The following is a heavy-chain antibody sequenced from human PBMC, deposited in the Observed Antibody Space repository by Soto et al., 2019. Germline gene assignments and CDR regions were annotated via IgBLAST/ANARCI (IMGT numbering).Heavy chain of an antibody. V-gene: IGHV3-9*01. CDR1: GFTFDDYA. CDR2: LYRGGST. Sequence: PGGSLRLSCAASGFTFDDYAMHWVRQAPGKGLEWVSVLYRGGSTYYADSVKGRFTISRDNAKNTLYLQMNSLRAEDTAVYYCARGRRYDFWSGYKYYYGMDVWGQGTTVTVSS. J-gene: IGHJ6*02. CDR3: ARGRRYDFWSGYKYYYGMDV. D-gene: IGHD3-3*01.